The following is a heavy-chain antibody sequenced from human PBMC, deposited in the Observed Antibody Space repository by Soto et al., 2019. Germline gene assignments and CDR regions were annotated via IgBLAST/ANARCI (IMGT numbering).Heavy chain of an antibody. D-gene: IGHD2-2*01. J-gene: IGHJ4*02. CDR2: ISSSSSYT. CDR3: ARDRIACVSRCYGY. Sequence: SCKASGYIFTSYYMSWIRQAPGKGLEWVSYISSSSSYTNYADSVKGRFTISRDNAKNSLYLQMNSLRAEDTAGYYCARDRIACVSRCYGYWGQGTLVTVSS. V-gene: IGHV3-11*05. CDR1: GYIFTSYY.